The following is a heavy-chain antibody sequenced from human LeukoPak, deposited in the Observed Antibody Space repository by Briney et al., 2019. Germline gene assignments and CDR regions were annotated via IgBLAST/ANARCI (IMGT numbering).Heavy chain of an antibody. CDR3: ARDRGTNGDYSDY. CDR1: GFTFSDYY. CDR2: ISSSSSYT. D-gene: IGHD2-2*01. V-gene: IGHV3-11*06. Sequence: GGSLRLSCAASGFTFSDYYMSWIRQAPGKGLEWVSYISSSSSYTNYADSVKGRFTISRDNAKNSLYLHMNSLRAEDTAVYYCARDRGTNGDYSDYWGNVTLVTVSS. J-gene: IGHJ4*01.